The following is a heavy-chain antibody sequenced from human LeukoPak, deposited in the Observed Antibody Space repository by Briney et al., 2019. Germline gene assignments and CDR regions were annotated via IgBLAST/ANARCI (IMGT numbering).Heavy chain of an antibody. Sequence: ASVKVSCKASGYTFTSHGITWVRQAPGQGLEWMGWISVYNGNTNYVQKFQGRVTLTTDTSTSTAYMELRSLRSDDTAVYYCARVPETMITFGGVLPLYFDYWGQGTLVTVSS. D-gene: IGHD3-16*01. V-gene: IGHV1-18*01. J-gene: IGHJ4*02. CDR2: ISVYNGNT. CDR3: ARVPETMITFGGVLPLYFDY. CDR1: GYTFTSHG.